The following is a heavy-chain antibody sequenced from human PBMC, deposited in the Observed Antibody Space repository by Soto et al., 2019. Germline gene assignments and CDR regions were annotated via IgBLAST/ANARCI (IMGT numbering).Heavy chain of an antibody. J-gene: IGHJ4*02. CDR1: GFTFSSYW. D-gene: IGHD6-19*01. CDR2: IKQDGSEK. Sequence: GGSLRLSCAASGFTFSSYWMSWVRQAPGKGLEWVANIKQDGSEKYYVDSVKGRFTISRDNAKNSLYLQMNSLRAEDTAVYYCAREVGWLADLFFDYWGQGTLVTVSS. V-gene: IGHV3-7*01. CDR3: AREVGWLADLFFDY.